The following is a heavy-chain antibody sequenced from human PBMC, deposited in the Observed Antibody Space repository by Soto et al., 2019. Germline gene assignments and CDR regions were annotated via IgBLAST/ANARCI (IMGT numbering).Heavy chain of an antibody. Sequence: GGSLRLSCAASGFTFRNYWMHWVRQAPGKGLGWVSRIHSDGSSTTYADFVKGRFIISRDNARNTVDLQMNSVRVEDTAVYYCARGDRGAFDLWGQGTVVTVSS. CDR1: GFTFRNYW. J-gene: IGHJ3*01. D-gene: IGHD1-26*01. CDR2: IHSDGSST. CDR3: ARGDRGAFDL. V-gene: IGHV3-74*01.